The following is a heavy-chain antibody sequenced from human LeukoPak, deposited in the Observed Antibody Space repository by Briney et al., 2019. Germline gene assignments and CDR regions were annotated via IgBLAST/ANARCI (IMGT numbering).Heavy chain of an antibody. J-gene: IGHJ3*02. Sequence: SETLSLTCTVSGDSISRYSWNWIRQPPGKGLEWIGYIYYSGSTNYNPSLKSRVTISVDTSKNQFSLKLSSVTAADTAVYYCARDSLAAGDAFDIWGQGTMVTVSS. CDR1: GDSISRYS. CDR2: IYYSGST. D-gene: IGHD6-13*01. CDR3: ARDSLAAGDAFDI. V-gene: IGHV4-59*12.